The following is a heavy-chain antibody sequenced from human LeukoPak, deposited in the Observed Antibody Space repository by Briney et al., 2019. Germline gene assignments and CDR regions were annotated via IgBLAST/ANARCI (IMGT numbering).Heavy chain of an antibody. CDR1: GGSITSYY. V-gene: IGHV4-59*01. CDR2: VYNRGTT. CDR3: ARDYGGNSGEFDP. J-gene: IGHJ5*02. D-gene: IGHD4-23*01. Sequence: PSETLSLTCSVSGGSITSYYWSWIRQSPMKGLEWIGSVYNRGTTYYNPSLKSRVTISGEPSKNQLSLRMTYVTTADTAVYFCARDYGGNSGEFDPWGQGTLVTVSS.